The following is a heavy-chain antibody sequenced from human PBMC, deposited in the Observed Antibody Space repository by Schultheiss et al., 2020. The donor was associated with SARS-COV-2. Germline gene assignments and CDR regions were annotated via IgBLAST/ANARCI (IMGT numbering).Heavy chain of an antibody. V-gene: IGHV3-21*01. CDR3: ARDDAFDI. Sequence: GESLKISCAASGFTFSSYSMNWVRQAPGKGLEWVSSISSSSSYIYYADSVKVRFTISRDNAKNSLYLQMNSLRAEDTAVYYCARDDAFDIWGQGTMVTVSS. CDR2: ISSSSSYI. CDR1: GFTFSSYS. J-gene: IGHJ3*02.